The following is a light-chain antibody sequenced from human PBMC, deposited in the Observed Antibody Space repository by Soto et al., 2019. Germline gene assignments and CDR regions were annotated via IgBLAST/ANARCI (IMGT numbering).Light chain of an antibody. Sequence: SSELTQVPSVSVSSGQTASITCSGDKLGDKYVCWYQQKPGQSPIRVIYEDRKRPPGIPERFSGSNSGNTATLTISGTQAMDEGDYYCQAWASTIAVFGGGTKVTVL. CDR1: KLGDKY. J-gene: IGLJ3*02. CDR2: EDR. V-gene: IGLV3-1*01. CDR3: QAWASTIAV.